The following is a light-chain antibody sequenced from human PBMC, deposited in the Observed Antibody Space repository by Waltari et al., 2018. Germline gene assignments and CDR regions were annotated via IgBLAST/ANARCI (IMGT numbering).Light chain of an antibody. CDR3: QQPPGT. CDR1: RDIRNY. Sequence: DIQLTQSPSFLSASVGDRVTFTCRASRDIRNYLAWYQQKSGTAPKLLIFAASTLQSGVPSRFSGSGSGTEFTLTISSLQPEDLATYYCQQPPGTFGGGTKVEIK. J-gene: IGKJ4*01. CDR2: AAS. V-gene: IGKV1-9*01.